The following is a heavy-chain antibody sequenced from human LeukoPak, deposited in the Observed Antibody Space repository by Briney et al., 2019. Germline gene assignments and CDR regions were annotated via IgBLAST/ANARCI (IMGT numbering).Heavy chain of an antibody. Sequence: PGGSLRLSCAASGLTFSSYWMHWVRQAPGKGLVWVSRINTDGSSTSYADSVKGRFTISRDNAKNTLYLQMNSLRAEDTAVYYCARIGPTVTSLNWGQGTLVTVSS. V-gene: IGHV3-74*01. D-gene: IGHD4-17*01. J-gene: IGHJ4*02. CDR2: INTDGSST. CDR3: ARIGPTVTSLN. CDR1: GLTFSSYW.